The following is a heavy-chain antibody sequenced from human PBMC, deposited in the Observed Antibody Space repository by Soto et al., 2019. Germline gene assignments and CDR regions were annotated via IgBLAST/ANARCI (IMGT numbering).Heavy chain of an antibody. Sequence: SETLSLTCTVSGGSISSSSYYWGWIRQPPGKGLEWIGSIYYSGSTYYNPSLKSRVTISVDTSKNQFSLKLSSVTAADTAVYYFARHQGPFSGYDADAFDIWGQGTMVTVSS. CDR1: GGSISSSSYY. J-gene: IGHJ3*02. V-gene: IGHV4-39*01. CDR2: IYYSGST. CDR3: ARHQGPFSGYDADAFDI. D-gene: IGHD5-12*01.